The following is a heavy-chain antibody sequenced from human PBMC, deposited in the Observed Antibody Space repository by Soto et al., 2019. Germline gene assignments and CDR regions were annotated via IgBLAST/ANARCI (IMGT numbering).Heavy chain of an antibody. CDR1: GGSISSADYY. V-gene: IGHV4-30-4*02. Sequence: PSDTLSLTCTVSGGSISSADYYWSWFRQPPGKGLEWIGYIYYSGSTFFNPSLKSRVTISKDTSRNQFSLRLNSVTAADTAVYYCARAIVVTIGGMDVWGQGTTVTVSS. CDR2: IYYSGST. CDR3: ARAIVVTIGGMDV. J-gene: IGHJ6*02. D-gene: IGHD5-12*01.